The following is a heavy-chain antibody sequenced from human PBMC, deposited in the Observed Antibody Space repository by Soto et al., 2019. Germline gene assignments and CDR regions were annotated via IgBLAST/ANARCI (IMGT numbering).Heavy chain of an antibody. V-gene: IGHV4-4*09. D-gene: IGHD3-3*01. CDR1: GGSISTYY. J-gene: IGHJ3*02. CDR2: IYRTGST. CDR3: ARQIGDDPFDI. Sequence: ERLCRSGAVSGGSISTYYWSWIRQSPDKGLEWIGYIYRTGSTHYNPSLNSRAAISLGTSRNQFSLQLNSVTAADTAVYFCARQIGDDPFDIWGQGTMVTVSS.